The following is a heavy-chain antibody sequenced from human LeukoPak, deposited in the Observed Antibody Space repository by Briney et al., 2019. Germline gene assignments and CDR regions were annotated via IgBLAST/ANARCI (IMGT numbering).Heavy chain of an antibody. CDR1: GYTFTSYY. CDR3: ARGDDYGDYLDDY. J-gene: IGHJ4*02. D-gene: IGHD4-17*01. CDR2: INPSGGST. V-gene: IGHV1-46*01. Sequence: ASVKVSCKASGYTFTSYYMHWVRQAPGQGLEWMGIINPSGGSTSYAQKFRDRVTITWDTSASTAYMKLSSLRSEDMAVYYCARGDDYGDYLDDYWGQGTLVTVSS.